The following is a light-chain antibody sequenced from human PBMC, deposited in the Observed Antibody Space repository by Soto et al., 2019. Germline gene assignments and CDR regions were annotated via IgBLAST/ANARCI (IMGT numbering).Light chain of an antibody. J-gene: IGKJ3*01. Sequence: EIVLTQSPDALSLSPGERVSLSCRASRPVVRQYIAWYHQKPGQAPRLLIHDAVSRATGIPDRFSGSDSASGTCFALVISRLEPEDCGVFYCQQNGRSPTFGPGTKVEVK. CDR3: QQNGRSPT. CDR2: DAV. CDR1: RPVVRQY. V-gene: IGKV3-20*01.